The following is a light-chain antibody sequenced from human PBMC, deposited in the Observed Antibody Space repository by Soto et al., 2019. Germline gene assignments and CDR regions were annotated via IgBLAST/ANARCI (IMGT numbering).Light chain of an antibody. CDR1: QTVRNNY. V-gene: IGKV3D-20*02. CDR2: DAS. CDR3: QQFSNWPRIT. J-gene: IGKJ5*01. Sequence: EVVLTQSPGTLSLSPGERATLSCRASQTVRNNYLAWYQQKPGQAPRLLIYDASSRATGIPDRFSGGGSGTDFTLTISRLEPEDFAVYYCQQFSNWPRITFGQGTRLEIK.